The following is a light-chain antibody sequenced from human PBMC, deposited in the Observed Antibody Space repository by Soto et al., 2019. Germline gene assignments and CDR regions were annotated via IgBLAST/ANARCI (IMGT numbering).Light chain of an antibody. CDR3: QQFNSYPRT. J-gene: IGKJ1*01. V-gene: IGKV1-9*01. CDR1: QGISTY. Sequence: DIQLTQSPSSLSASVGDRVTITCRASQGISTYLAWYQQKPGKAPKLLIYAASTLQSEVPSRFSGSGSGTEFTHTISSLQPEDFATYYCQQFNSYPRTFGQRTKVEIK. CDR2: AAS.